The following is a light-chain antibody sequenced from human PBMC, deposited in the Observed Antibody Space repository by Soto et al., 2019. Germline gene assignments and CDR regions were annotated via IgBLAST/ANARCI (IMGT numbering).Light chain of an antibody. CDR3: QQYNNWLGT. CDR2: SAS. J-gene: IGKJ1*01. CDR1: QSVSSN. Sequence: EIVMRQSPATLSVSPGERATLSCRASQSVSSNLAWYQQRPGQAPRLLIYSASTRAIGIPARFSGSGSGTEFTLTISSLQSEDFAVYYCQQYNNWLGTFGQGTKVEIK. V-gene: IGKV3-15*01.